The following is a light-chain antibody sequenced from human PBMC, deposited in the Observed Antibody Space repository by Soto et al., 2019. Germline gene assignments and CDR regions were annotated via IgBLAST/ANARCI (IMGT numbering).Light chain of an antibody. V-gene: IGLV4-60*02. CDR1: SGHSTYI. Sequence: QSVLAQSSSASASLGSSVKLTCTLSSGHSTYIIAWHQQQPGKAPRYLMNLEGSGSYNKGSGVPDRFSCSSSGADRYLTISNLQFEDEADYYCETWDTNTRVFGTGTKLTVL. J-gene: IGLJ1*01. CDR2: LEGSGSY. CDR3: ETWDTNTRV.